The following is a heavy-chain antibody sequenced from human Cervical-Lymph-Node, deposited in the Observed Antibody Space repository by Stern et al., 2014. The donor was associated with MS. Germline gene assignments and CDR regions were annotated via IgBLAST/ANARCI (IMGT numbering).Heavy chain of an antibody. J-gene: IGHJ4*02. CDR1: GGSINTHY. D-gene: IGHD6-19*01. V-gene: IGHV4-59*11. CDR3: ASGQWLDYDY. Sequence: QVQLQESGPGLVKPSETLSLTCTVSGGSINTHYCSWIRQPLGKGLEWIGYSYYGGSTSYNPSLKSRVTISIDTSKNQFSLKLTSVTAADTAVYYCASGQWLDYDYWGQGTRATVSS. CDR2: SYYGGST.